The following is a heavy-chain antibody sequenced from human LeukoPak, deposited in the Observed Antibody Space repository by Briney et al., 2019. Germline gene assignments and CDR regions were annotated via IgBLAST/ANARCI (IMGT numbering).Heavy chain of an antibody. D-gene: IGHD3-10*01. CDR3: ARDWYYYGTGSYVEPFFDC. J-gene: IGHJ4*02. Sequence: ASVKVSCKASGYTLASYGISWVRQAPGQGLEWMGWISAHNGNTNYAQKFQGRVTMTTDTSTNTAYMELRSLRYDDTAVYYCARDWYYYGTGSYVEPFFDCWGQGTLVTVSS. V-gene: IGHV1-18*01. CDR2: ISAHNGNT. CDR1: GYTLASYG.